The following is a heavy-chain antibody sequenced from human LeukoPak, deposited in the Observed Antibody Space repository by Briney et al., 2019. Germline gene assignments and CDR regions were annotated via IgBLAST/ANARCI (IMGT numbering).Heavy chain of an antibody. CDR3: ARGRRLLYTVVPRRTPEY. V-gene: IGHV3-23*01. CDR2: IIGSGSDGST. CDR1: GFTFISYG. D-gene: IGHD4-23*01. Sequence: GGALIRSCAASGFTFISYGRSWGRQAPGKGLEWVSGIIGSGSDGSTYYSDSVKGRFTISRDNAKNSLYLQMNRLRAEDTAVYYCARGRRLLYTVVPRRTPEYWGQGPLVTVSS. J-gene: IGHJ1*01.